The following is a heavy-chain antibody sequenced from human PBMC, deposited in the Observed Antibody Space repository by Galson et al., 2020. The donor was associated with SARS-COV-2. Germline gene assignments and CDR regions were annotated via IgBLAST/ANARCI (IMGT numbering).Heavy chain of an antibody. J-gene: IGHJ5*02. CDR2: INHSGST. CDR3: ARAHLSITMIVVVITTSGWFDP. D-gene: IGHD3-22*01. Sequence: SQASETLSLTCAVYGGSFSGYYWSWIRQPPGKGLEWIGEINHSGSTNYNPSLKSRVTISVDTSKNQFSLKLSSVTAADTAVYYCARAHLSITMIVVVITTSGWFDPWGQGTLVTVSS. CDR1: GGSFSGYY. V-gene: IGHV4-34*01.